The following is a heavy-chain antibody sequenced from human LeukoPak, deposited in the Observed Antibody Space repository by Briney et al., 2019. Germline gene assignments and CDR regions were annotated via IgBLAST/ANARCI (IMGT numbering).Heavy chain of an antibody. CDR3: ARDGRPKGVAVAGTIDY. V-gene: IGHV1-2*02. CDR2: INPNSGGT. D-gene: IGHD6-19*01. J-gene: IGHJ4*02. CDR1: GYTFTGYY. Sequence: ASVKVSCKASGYTFTGYYMHWVRQAPGQGLEWMGWINPNSGGTNYAQKFQGRVTMTRDTSISTAYMELSRLRSDDTAVYYCARDGRPKGVAVAGTIDYWGQGTLVTVSS.